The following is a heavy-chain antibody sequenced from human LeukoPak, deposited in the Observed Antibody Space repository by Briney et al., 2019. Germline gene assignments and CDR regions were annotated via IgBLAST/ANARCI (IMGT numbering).Heavy chain of an antibody. Sequence: GGSLRLSSVASGFTFTSNYVTWVRQAPGKGLEWVSVIYTGGSPYYADSVKGRFAISRDISKNTVYLQMYSLRAEDAAVYYCARGAATGPTLGLDYWGQGTLVTVSS. V-gene: IGHV3-53*01. CDR1: GFTFTSNY. CDR3: ARGAATGPTLGLDY. J-gene: IGHJ4*02. CDR2: IYTGGSP. D-gene: IGHD6-13*01.